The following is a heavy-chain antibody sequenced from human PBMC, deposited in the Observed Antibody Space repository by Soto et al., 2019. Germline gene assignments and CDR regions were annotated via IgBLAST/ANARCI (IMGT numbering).Heavy chain of an antibody. V-gene: IGHV3-23*01. Sequence: GGSLRLSCAASGFTFSSCAMTWVRRAPGKGLEWVSTISGTGGATYYADSVKGRFSISRDSSKNTLYLQMDSLRAEDTAVYYCAKLVVIRSPADSWGQGTLVTVSS. CDR3: AKLVVIRSPADS. J-gene: IGHJ4*02. CDR1: GFTFSSCA. CDR2: ISGTGGAT. D-gene: IGHD3-22*01.